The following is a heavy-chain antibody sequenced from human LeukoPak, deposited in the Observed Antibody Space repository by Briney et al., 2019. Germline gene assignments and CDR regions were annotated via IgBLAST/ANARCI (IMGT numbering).Heavy chain of an antibody. CDR1: GGPISSYY. CDR3: ARGYCSGGSCYGP. CDR2: IYYSGST. V-gene: IGHV4-59*01. Sequence: SETLSLTCTVSGGPISSYYWSWIRQPPGKGLEWIGYIYYSGSTNYNPSLKSRVTISVDTSKNQFSLKLSSVTAADTAVYYCARGYCSGGSCYGPWGQGTLVTVSS. D-gene: IGHD2-15*01. J-gene: IGHJ5*02.